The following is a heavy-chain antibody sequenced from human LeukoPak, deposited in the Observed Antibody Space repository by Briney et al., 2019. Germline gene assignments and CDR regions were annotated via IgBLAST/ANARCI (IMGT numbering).Heavy chain of an antibody. J-gene: IGHJ6*03. CDR1: GFTFSNYG. Sequence: PGGSLRLSCAASGFTFSNYGMSWVRQAPGKGLEWVSFISSSSSHIHQADSVRGRFTVSRDNAKNSLYLQMDSLRDDDTAVYYCARDGGSGDYDFDRYYMDVWGKGTTVTISS. D-gene: IGHD3-22*01. CDR2: ISSSSSHI. CDR3: ARDGGSGDYDFDRYYMDV. V-gene: IGHV3-21*01.